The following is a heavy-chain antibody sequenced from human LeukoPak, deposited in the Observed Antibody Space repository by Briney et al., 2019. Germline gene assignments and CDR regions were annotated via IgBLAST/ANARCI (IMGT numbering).Heavy chain of an antibody. CDR1: GYSFTSHW. CDR3: ARRTNYGGYYDWYFDL. V-gene: IGHV5-10-1*01. Sequence: ESLRISCEGSGYSFTSHWISWVRQMPGKGLEWIGRIDPSDSYTDYSPFFQGHVPISADKSINTAYLQWSSLKASDTAMYYCARRTNYGGYYDWYFDLWGRSTLVSVSS. D-gene: IGHD4-17*01. CDR2: IDPSDSYT. J-gene: IGHJ2*01.